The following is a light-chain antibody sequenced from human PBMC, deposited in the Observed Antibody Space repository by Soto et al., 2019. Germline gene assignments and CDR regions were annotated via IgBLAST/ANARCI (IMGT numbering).Light chain of an antibody. CDR3: CSFSTSGTHV. CDR2: DVN. Sequence: QSVLTHPASVSGSPGQSITISCTGTSSDVGTYDYVSWHQQHPGKAPKLIIYDVNNRPSGVSSRFSGSKSGNTASLTISGLQAEDEADYYCCSFSTSGTHVFGTGTKVTVL. J-gene: IGLJ1*01. V-gene: IGLV2-14*01. CDR1: SSDVGTYDY.